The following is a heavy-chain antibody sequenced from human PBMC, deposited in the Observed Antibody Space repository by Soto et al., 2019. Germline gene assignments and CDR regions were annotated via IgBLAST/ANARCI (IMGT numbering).Heavy chain of an antibody. V-gene: IGHV4-31*03. CDR3: ARVRDSFGLDV. CDR1: CGSITGAYY. Sequence: PSETLSLTCNFSCGSITGAYYWNWIRQHPGKGLQWIGSIHYRGSTYYNPSLKSRITISLDRSNNQFSLNLSSVTAADTAVYYCARVRDSFGLDVWGQGTTVTVSS. CDR2: IHYRGST. J-gene: IGHJ6*02. D-gene: IGHD2-15*01.